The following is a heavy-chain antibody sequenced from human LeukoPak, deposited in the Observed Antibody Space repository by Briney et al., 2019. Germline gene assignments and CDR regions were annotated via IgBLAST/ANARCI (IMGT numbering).Heavy chain of an antibody. CDR1: GGSISSGGYY. CDR2: IYYSGST. Sequence: SETLSLTCTVSGGSISSGGYYWSWIRQHPGKGLEWIGYIYYSGSTYYNPSLKGRVTISVDTSKNQFSLKLSSVTAADTAVYYCARDFWSGYYRDLYNWFDPWGQGTLVTVSS. V-gene: IGHV4-30-4*08. D-gene: IGHD3-3*01. CDR3: ARDFWSGYYRDLYNWFDP. J-gene: IGHJ5*02.